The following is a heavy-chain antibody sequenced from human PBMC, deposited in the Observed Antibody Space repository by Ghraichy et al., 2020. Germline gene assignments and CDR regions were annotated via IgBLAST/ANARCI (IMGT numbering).Heavy chain of an antibody. J-gene: IGHJ4*02. CDR3: ARDNGGSYYYN. CDR1: GASVSSSPSP. V-gene: IGHV6-1*01. CDR2: TSSRSNWYY. D-gene: IGHD1-26*01. Sequence: QTLSLTCAIPGASVSSSPSPCHRPPPPHSPSLYFLPRTSSRSNWYYHYDLSVKTRISIIPPPSTNQFSLQLNSVTPEDTAVYYCARDNGGSYYYNWGQGTQVTVSS.